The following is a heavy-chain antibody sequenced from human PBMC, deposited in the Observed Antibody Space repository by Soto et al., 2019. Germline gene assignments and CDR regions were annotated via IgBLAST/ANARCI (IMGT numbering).Heavy chain of an antibody. J-gene: IGHJ6*02. CDR3: AHRQDYGAYASV. Sequence: QITLKESGPTLVQPTQTLTLTCTFSGFSLSTSGVGVGWIRQPPGKALEWLALIYWDDDKRYSPSLKSRLNNAKDTSKNQVVLTTTNMDPVDTATHYCAHRQDYGAYASVLGQGTTVTVSS. V-gene: IGHV2-5*02. CDR1: GFSLSTSGVG. CDR2: IYWDDDK. D-gene: IGHD4-17*01.